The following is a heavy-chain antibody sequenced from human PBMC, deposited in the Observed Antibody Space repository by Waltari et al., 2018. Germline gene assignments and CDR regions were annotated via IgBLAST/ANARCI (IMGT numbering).Heavy chain of an antibody. CDR1: GFTFTRYW. Sequence: EVQLVESGGGLVQPGGSLRLSCAASGFTFTRYWMRWVRQAPGNGLECVANINQGGSDKNYVDSVKGRFTISRDNAKNSLYLQMNSLRAEDTAVYYCARTGDDYWGQGTLVTVSS. J-gene: IGHJ4*02. V-gene: IGHV3-7*03. CDR2: INQGGSDK. CDR3: ARTGDDY. D-gene: IGHD1-1*01.